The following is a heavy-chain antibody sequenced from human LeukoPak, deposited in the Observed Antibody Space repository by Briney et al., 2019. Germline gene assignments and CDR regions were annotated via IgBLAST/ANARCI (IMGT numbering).Heavy chain of an antibody. J-gene: IGHJ4*02. CDR2: IYYSGST. CDR1: GGSISSSYSY. Sequence: SETLSLTCTVSGGSISSSYSYWGWIRQPPGKGLEWIXNIYYSGSTXYSPSLTSRVTVSVDTSENQFSLKLSSVTAADTAVYYCARVNXXXXXYYFDYWGQGTLVTVSS. CDR3: ARVNXXXXXYYFDY. D-gene: IGHD1-1*01. V-gene: IGHV4-39*07.